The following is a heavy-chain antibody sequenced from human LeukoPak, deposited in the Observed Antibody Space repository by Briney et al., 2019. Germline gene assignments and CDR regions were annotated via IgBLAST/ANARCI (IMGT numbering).Heavy chain of an antibody. CDR2: ISGSESRA. Sequence: GGSLRLSCAASGFDFSTYAMSWVRQAPGKGLEWVSRISGSESRADYADSVKGRFTISRDNSKNTLYLQISSLRAGDTAVYYYAKSSGYNYEYYFDYWGQGTLVTVSS. CDR1: GFDFSTYA. D-gene: IGHD5-18*01. V-gene: IGHV3-23*01. J-gene: IGHJ4*02. CDR3: AKSSGYNYEYYFDY.